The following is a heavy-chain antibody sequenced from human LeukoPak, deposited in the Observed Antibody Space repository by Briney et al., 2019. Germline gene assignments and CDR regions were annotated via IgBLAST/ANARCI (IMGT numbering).Heavy chain of an antibody. Sequence: PGRSLRLSCAASGFTFSSYAMHWVRQAPGKGLEWVAVISYDGSNKYYADSVKGRFTISRDNSKNTLYLQMNSLRAEDTAVYYRATPLGVAGTGSAFDIWGQGTMVTVSS. V-gene: IGHV3-30-3*01. CDR2: ISYDGSNK. CDR3: ATPLGVAGTGSAFDI. J-gene: IGHJ3*02. CDR1: GFTFSSYA. D-gene: IGHD6-19*01.